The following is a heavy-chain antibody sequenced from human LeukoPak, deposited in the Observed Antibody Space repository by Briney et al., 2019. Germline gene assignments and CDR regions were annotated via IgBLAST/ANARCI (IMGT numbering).Heavy chain of an antibody. V-gene: IGHV1-24*01. J-gene: IGHJ5*02. Sequence: ASVKVSCKVSGYTLTELSMHWVRQAPGKGLEWMGGFDPEDGETIYAQKFQGRVTMTRDTSTSTVYMELSSLRSEDTAVYYCARDLIGQHRAKDWFDPWGQGTLVTVSS. CDR2: FDPEDGET. CDR1: GYTLTELS. CDR3: ARDLIGQHRAKDWFDP. D-gene: IGHD3-16*02.